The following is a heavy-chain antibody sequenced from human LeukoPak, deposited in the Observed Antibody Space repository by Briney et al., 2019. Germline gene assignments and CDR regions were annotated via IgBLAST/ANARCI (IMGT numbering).Heavy chain of an antibody. V-gene: IGHV3-7*01. CDR3: ARDGDDYGATGAICDY. J-gene: IGHJ4*02. Sequence: GGSLRLSCVASGFTFSTYWMSWVRLAPGKGLDWVANINQDGSEKYYADSVKGRFTISRDNSKNTLYLQMNSLRAEDTAVYYCARDGDDYGATGAICDYWGQGTLVTVSS. CDR1: GFTFSTYW. CDR2: INQDGSEK. D-gene: IGHD4-17*01.